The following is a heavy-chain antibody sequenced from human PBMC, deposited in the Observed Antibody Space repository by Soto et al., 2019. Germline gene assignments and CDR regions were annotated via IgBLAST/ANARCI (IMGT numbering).Heavy chain of an antibody. V-gene: IGHV6-1*01. CDR1: GDSVSSNSAA. CDR3: AREYSSSPTTFYYYYGMDV. CDR2: TYYRSKWYN. J-gene: IGHJ6*02. D-gene: IGHD6-6*01. Sequence: SQTLSLTCAISGDSVSSNSAAWNWIRQSPSRGLEWPGRTYYRSKWYNDYAVSVKSRITINPDTSKNQFSLQLNSVTPEDTAVYYCAREYSSSPTTFYYYYGMDVWGQGTTVTVSS.